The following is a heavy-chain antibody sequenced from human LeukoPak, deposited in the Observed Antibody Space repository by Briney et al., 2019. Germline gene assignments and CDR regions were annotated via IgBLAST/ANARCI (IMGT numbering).Heavy chain of an antibody. D-gene: IGHD1-26*01. CDR2: IYYSGST. Sequence: PSETLSLTCTVSGGSISSYYWSWLRQPPGKGLEWIGYIYYSGSTNYNPSLKSRVTISVDTSKNQFSLKLSSVTAADTAVYYCARDHGAGDFDYWGQGTLVTVSS. J-gene: IGHJ4*02. CDR1: GGSISSYY. CDR3: ARDHGAGDFDY. V-gene: IGHV4-59*01.